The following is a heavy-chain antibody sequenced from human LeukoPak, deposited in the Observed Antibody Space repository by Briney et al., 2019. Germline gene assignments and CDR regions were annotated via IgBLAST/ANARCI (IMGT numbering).Heavy chain of an antibody. D-gene: IGHD2-2*01. CDR3: ARGGDVTYCSPTNCYLGV. CDR1: GSTVSSNS. J-gene: IGHJ6*02. CDR2: IYSCGTK. Sequence: PGGFPRIFCGVSGSTVSSNSITRVRQAPGKGLGWGSVIYSCGTKYHVDSVKGRIILPSDNSNNKVSLQMNRLRAEDTAVYYCARGGDVTYCSPTNCYLGVWGQGTTVTVSS. V-gene: IGHV3-53*01.